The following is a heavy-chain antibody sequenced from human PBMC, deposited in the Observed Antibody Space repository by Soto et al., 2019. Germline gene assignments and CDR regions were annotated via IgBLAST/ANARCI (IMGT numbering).Heavy chain of an antibody. CDR2: ISYDGSNK. Sequence: GGSLRLSCAASGFTFSSYGMHWVRQAPGKGLEWVAVISYDGSNKYYADSVKGRFTISRDNSKNTLYLQMNSLRAEDTAVYYCAKDGREQLVLAEYFQHWGQGTLVTVSS. V-gene: IGHV3-30*18. D-gene: IGHD6-13*01. CDR1: GFTFSSYG. CDR3: AKDGREQLVLAEYFQH. J-gene: IGHJ1*01.